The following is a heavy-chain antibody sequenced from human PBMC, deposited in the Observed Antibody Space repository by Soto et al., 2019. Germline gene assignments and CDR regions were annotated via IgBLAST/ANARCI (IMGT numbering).Heavy chain of an antibody. V-gene: IGHV2-5*01. J-gene: IGHJ4*02. CDR2: IYWNDDT. Sequence: QITLKETGPSLVKPTQTLTLTCTFSGFSLTTSGVGVGWIRQPPGKALECIAFIYWNDDTHYNPSLKSSLTITKDPSKNQVVLTLTNMDPLDTYTYYCVHLTYNYATDNWGQGTLVTVPS. D-gene: IGHD1-1*01. CDR3: VHLTYNYATDN. CDR1: GFSLTTSGVG.